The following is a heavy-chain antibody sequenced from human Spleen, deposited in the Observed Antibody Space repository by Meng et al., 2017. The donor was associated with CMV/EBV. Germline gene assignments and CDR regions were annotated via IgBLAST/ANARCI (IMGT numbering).Heavy chain of an antibody. D-gene: IGHD6-6*01. J-gene: IGHJ5*02. CDR2: INPKSGGT. CDR1: YTFTGYY. CDR3: ARDAPGGSSPYHNWFDP. Sequence: YTFTGYYMHWVRQAPGQGLEWMGWINPKSGGTNYAQKFQGRVTMTRDTSISTAYMELSRLRSDDTAVYYCARDAPGGSSPYHNWFDPWGQGTLVTVSS. V-gene: IGHV1-2*02.